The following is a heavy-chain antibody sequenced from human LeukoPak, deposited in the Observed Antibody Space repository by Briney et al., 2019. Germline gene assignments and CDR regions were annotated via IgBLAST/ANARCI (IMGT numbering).Heavy chain of an antibody. J-gene: IGHJ4*02. Sequence: SVKVSCKASGGTFSSYAISWVRQAPGQGLEWMGGIIPIFGTANYAQKFQGRVTITADKSTSTAYMELSSLRSEDTAVYYCARGRWEMATIAPFDYWGQGTLVTVSS. CDR3: ARGRWEMATIAPFDY. CDR1: GGTFSSYA. D-gene: IGHD5-24*01. V-gene: IGHV1-69*06. CDR2: IIPIFGTA.